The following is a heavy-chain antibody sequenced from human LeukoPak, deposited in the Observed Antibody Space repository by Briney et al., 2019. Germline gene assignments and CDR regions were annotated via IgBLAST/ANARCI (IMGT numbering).Heavy chain of an antibody. CDR3: ARDDHYNYYYMDV. CDR1: GFTFSSYS. Sequence: GGSLRLSCAASGFTFSSYSMNWVRQAPGKGLEWVSSIRSSSSYIYYADSVKGRFTISRDNAENSLYLQMNSLGAEDSAVYYCARDDHYNYYYMDVWGKGTTVTVSS. V-gene: IGHV3-21*01. J-gene: IGHJ6*03. CDR2: IRSSSSYI.